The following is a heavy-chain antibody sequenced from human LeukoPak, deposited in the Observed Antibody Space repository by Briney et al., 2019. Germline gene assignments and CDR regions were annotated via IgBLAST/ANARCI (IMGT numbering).Heavy chain of an antibody. CDR3: ARGTTTYYYDSSGYYVDY. Sequence: KASETLSLTCTVSGGSISSYYWSWIRQPPGKGLEWIGYIYYSGSTNYNPSLKSRVTISVDTSKNQFSLKLSSVTAADTAVYYCARGTTTYYYDSSGYYVDYWGQGTLVTVSS. D-gene: IGHD3-22*01. CDR1: GGSISSYY. CDR2: IYYSGST. V-gene: IGHV4-59*08. J-gene: IGHJ4*02.